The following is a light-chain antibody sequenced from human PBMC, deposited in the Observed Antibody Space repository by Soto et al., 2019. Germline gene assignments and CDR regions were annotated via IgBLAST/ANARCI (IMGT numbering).Light chain of an antibody. CDR2: DVS. CDR1: SSDVGGYNY. CDR3: SSYTSSSTLDV. J-gene: IGLJ1*01. Sequence: QSALTQPASVSGSPGQSITISCTGTSSDVGGYNYVSWYQQHPGKAPKLMIYDVSNRPSGVSNRFSGSKSGNTASLTISGLQAEDEADYYCSSYTSSSTLDVVGTGTKLTV. V-gene: IGLV2-14*01.